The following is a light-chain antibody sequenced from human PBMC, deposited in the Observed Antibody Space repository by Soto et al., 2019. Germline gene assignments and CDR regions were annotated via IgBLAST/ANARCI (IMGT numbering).Light chain of an antibody. CDR3: LLYYPGPLGV. CDR2: NTD. J-gene: IGLJ3*02. Sequence: QTVVTQEPSLTVSPGGTVTLTCASGTGAVTSGSYPNWFQQKPGQAPRALIYNTDKRHFRTPARFSGSLLGGKAALTVSGVQPEDEADYYCLLYYPGPLGVFGGGTKLTVL. CDR1: TGAVTSGSY. V-gene: IGLV7-43*01.